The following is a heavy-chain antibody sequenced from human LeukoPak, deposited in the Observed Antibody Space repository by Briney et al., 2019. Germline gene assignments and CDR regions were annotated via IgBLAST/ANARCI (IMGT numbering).Heavy chain of an antibody. CDR3: ARGGEWATFPA. CDR1: GYTFDHYG. Sequence: PLASVKVSCKASGYTFDHYGISWVRQAPGQGLEWMGGIIPIFGTANYAQKFQGRVTITADESTSTAYMELSSLRSEDTAVYYCARGGEWATFPAWGQGTLVTVSS. D-gene: IGHD3-16*01. J-gene: IGHJ4*02. V-gene: IGHV1-69*13. CDR2: IIPIFGTA.